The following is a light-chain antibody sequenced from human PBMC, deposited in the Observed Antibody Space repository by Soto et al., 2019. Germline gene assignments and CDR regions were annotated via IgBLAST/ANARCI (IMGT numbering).Light chain of an antibody. V-gene: IGKV2-28*01. CDR1: QSLLESNGYNY. CDR2: LGS. J-gene: IGKJ2*01. Sequence: DIVMTQSPLSLPVTPGEPASISCRSSQSLLESNGYNYLDWYLQKPGQSPQLLIYLGSNRASGVPDRFSGSGSGTDFTLKISRVEAEDVGFYYCMQAVQIPRTFGQGTKLEIK. CDR3: MQAVQIPRT.